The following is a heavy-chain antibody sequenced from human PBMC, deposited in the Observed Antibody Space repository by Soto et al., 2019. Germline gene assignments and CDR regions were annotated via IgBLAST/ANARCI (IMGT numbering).Heavy chain of an antibody. V-gene: IGHV3-30*18. CDR1: GFTFSSYG. CDR3: AKDIAVAGIGYYGMDV. J-gene: IGHJ6*02. CDR2: ISYDGSNK. Sequence: GGSLRLSCAASGFTFSSYGMHWVRQAPGKGLEWVAVISYDGSNKYYADSVKGRFTISRDNSKNTLYLQMNSLRAEDTAVYYCAKDIAVAGIGYYGMDVWGQGTTVTVSS. D-gene: IGHD6-19*01.